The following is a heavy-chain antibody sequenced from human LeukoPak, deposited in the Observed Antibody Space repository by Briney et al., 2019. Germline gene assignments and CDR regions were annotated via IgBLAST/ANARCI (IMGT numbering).Heavy chain of an antibody. J-gene: IGHJ4*02. CDR2: ISSSSSYT. CDR1: GFTFSDYY. Sequence: GGSLRLSCAASGFTFSDYYMTWIRQAPGKGLEWVSYISSSSSYTNYADSVKGRFTISRDNAKNSLSLQMNSLRAEDTAVYYCARSGGYSSSWYDYWGQGTLVTVSS. D-gene: IGHD6-13*01. CDR3: ARSGGYSSSWYDY. V-gene: IGHV3-11*06.